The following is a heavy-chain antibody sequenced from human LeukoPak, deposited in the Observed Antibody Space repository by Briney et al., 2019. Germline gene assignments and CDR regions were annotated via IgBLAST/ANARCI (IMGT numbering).Heavy chain of an antibody. CDR2: INPSGGST. Sequence: ASVKVSCKASGYAVTSYYMHWVRQAPGQGLEWMGIINPSGGSTSYAQKFQGRVTMTRDMSTSTVYMELSSLRSADTAVYYCARGDRATVTLYWGQGTLVTVSS. J-gene: IGHJ4*02. CDR1: GYAVTSYY. V-gene: IGHV1-46*01. D-gene: IGHD4-17*01. CDR3: ARGDRATVTLY.